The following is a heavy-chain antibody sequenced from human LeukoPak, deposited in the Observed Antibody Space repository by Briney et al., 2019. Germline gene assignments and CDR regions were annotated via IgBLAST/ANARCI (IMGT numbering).Heavy chain of an antibody. V-gene: IGHV1-2*02. CDR1: GYTFTGYY. CDR3: ARVDVIRRYCSGGSCYRLDY. J-gene: IGHJ4*02. Sequence: ASVKVSCKASGYTFTGYYMHWVRQAPGQGLEWMGWINPNSGGTNYAQKFQGRVTMTRDTSISTAYMELSRLRSDDTAVYYCARVDVIRRYCSGGSCYRLDYWGQGTLVTVSS. CDR2: INPNSGGT. D-gene: IGHD2-15*01.